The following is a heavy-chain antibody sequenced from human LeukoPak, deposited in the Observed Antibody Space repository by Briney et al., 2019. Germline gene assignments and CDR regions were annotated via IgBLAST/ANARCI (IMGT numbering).Heavy chain of an antibody. Sequence: GRCLRLSCAASGFTLRNACMSWVRQAPGKGLEWGGRIKRKTDGGTSDYASPVKGRFPFSRDDSKNTLYLQMNSQKTEDTAVYYCTTVRRQYFDYWGQGTLVTVSS. CDR2: IKRKTDGGTS. J-gene: IGHJ4*02. V-gene: IGHV3-15*01. D-gene: IGHD1-1*01. CDR1: GFTLRNAC. CDR3: TTVRRQYFDY.